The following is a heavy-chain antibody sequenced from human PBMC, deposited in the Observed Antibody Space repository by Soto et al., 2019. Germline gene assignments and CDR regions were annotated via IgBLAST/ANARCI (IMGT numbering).Heavy chain of an antibody. CDR1: GFTFSVYW. CDR2: IRQDGSEE. CDR3: AGVRDS. V-gene: IGHV3-7*04. J-gene: IGHJ4*02. Sequence: EVQLVESGGGLVQPGGSLRLSCVASGFTFSVYWMTWVRQAPGKGLEWVAAIRQDGSEEYYVDSVKGRFTISRDNTKNSLYLDMNSLRAEDTAVYFCAGVRDSWGQGVLVTVSS.